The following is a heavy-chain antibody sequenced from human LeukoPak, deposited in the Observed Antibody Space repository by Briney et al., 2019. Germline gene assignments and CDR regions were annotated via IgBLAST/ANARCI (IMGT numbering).Heavy chain of an antibody. D-gene: IGHD2-8*01. CDR3: ATEGYCTNGVCYTDYYFDY. CDR2: FDPEDGET. V-gene: IGHV1-24*01. CDR1: GYTLTELS. Sequence: GASVKVSCKVSGYTLTELSMHWVRQAPGKGLEWMGGFDPEDGETIYAQKFQGRVTMTEDTSTDTAYMEPSSLRSEDTAVYYCATEGYCTNGVCYTDYYFDYWGQGTLVTVSS. J-gene: IGHJ4*02.